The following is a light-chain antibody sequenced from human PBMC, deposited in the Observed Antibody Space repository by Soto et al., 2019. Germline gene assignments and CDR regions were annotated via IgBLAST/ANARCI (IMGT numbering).Light chain of an antibody. V-gene: IGKV2-40*01. CDR3: MQHIEFPLT. J-gene: IGKJ4*01. CDR2: TVS. CDR1: QSLLDSDDGNTY. Sequence: DIVMTQTPLSLPVTPGEPASISCRSSQSLLDSDDGNTYLDWYLQKPGQSPQLLIYTVSYRASGVPDRFSGSGSGTDFTLKISRVEAEDVGVYYCMQHIEFPLTFGGGTKVDIK.